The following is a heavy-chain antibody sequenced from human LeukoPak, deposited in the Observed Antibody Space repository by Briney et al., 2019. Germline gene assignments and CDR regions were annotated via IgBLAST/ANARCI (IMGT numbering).Heavy chain of an antibody. D-gene: IGHD1-26*01. CDR3: SREARVGGALQY. CDR2: INPDGSIR. J-gene: IGHJ4*02. Sequence: GGSLRLSCAASGLTFSTYWMHWVRQAPGKGLAWVARINPDGSIRTYANSVQGRVTISRDTAKDTLFLQMNSLRAEDTAVYYCSREARVGGALQYWGQGTPVTVSS. V-gene: IGHV3-74*03. CDR1: GLTFSTYW.